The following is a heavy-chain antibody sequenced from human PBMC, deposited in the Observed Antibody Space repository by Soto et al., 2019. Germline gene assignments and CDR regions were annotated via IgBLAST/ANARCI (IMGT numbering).Heavy chain of an antibody. Sequence: RLSCAASGFTFSSYAMHWVRQAPGKGLEWVAVISYDGSNKYYADSVKGRFTISRDNSKNTLYLQMNSLRAEDTAVYYCARGGYSGSYLYYYYYGMDVWGQGTTVTVSS. J-gene: IGHJ6*02. CDR3: ARGGYSGSYLYYYYYGMDV. V-gene: IGHV3-30-3*01. D-gene: IGHD1-26*01. CDR2: ISYDGSNK. CDR1: GFTFSSYA.